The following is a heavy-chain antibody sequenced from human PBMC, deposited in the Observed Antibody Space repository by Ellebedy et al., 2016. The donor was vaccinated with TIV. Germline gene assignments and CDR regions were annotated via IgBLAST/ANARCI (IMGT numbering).Heavy chain of an antibody. CDR2: IYDSGST. Sequence: MPSETLSLTCTVSGGSVRSGSYYWSWIRQPPGKELEWIGYIYDSGSTNHNPSLKSRVTISVATSKNQFSLKLSSVTAADTAVYYCARTAQPNCSGGSCYRIDYWGQGTLVTVSS. CDR3: ARTAQPNCSGGSCYRIDY. D-gene: IGHD2-15*01. J-gene: IGHJ4*02. CDR1: GGSVRSGSYY. V-gene: IGHV4-61*01.